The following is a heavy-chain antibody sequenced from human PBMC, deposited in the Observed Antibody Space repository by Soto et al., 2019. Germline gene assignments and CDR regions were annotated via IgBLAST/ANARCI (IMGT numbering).Heavy chain of an antibody. CDR2: IYYSGST. Sequence: QVQLQESGPGLVKPSQTLSLTCTVSGGSISSGGYYWSWIRQHPGKGLEWIGYIYYSGSTYYNPSLKRRVTISVDTSKNQSSLKLSSVTAADTAVYYCARHYSGSYHEGFSYWGQGTLVTVSS. V-gene: IGHV4-31*03. D-gene: IGHD1-26*01. CDR3: ARHYSGSYHEGFSY. CDR1: GGSISSGGYY. J-gene: IGHJ4*02.